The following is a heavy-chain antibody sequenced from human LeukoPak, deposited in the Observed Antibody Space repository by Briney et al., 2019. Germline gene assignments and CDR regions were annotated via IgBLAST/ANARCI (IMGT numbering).Heavy chain of an antibody. J-gene: IGHJ4*02. D-gene: IGHD6-6*01. CDR3: AKDQYSSSYYFDY. CDR2: IWYDGSNK. Sequence: GGSLRLSCAASGFTFSSYGMHWVRQAPGKGLEWVAFIWYDGSNKYYAASVKGRFTISRDNSKNTLYLQMNSLRAEDTAVYYCAKDQYSSSYYFDYWGQGTLVTVSS. CDR1: GFTFSSYG. V-gene: IGHV3-30*02.